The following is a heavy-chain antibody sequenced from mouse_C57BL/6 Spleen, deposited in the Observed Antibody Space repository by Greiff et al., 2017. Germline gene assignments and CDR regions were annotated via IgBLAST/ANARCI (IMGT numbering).Heavy chain of an antibody. Sequence: QVQLQQSGPELVKPGASVKISCKASGYAFSSSWMNWVKQRPGKGLEWIGRIYPGDGDTNYNGKFKGKATLTADKSSSTAYMQLSSLTSEDSAVYFCARSGYDYFDYWGQGTTLTVSS. CDR1: GYAFSSSW. V-gene: IGHV1-82*01. D-gene: IGHD2-2*01. CDR3: ARSGYDYFDY. J-gene: IGHJ2*01. CDR2: IYPGDGDT.